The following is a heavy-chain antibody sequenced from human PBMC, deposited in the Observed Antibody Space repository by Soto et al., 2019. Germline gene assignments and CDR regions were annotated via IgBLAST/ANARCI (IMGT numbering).Heavy chain of an antibody. V-gene: IGHV4-59*01. Sequence: PSETLSLTCTVSGGSISSYYWSWIRQPPGKGLEWIGYIYYSGSTNYNPSLKSRVTISVDTSKNQFSLKLSPVTAADTAVYYCARELVVAATHNWFDPWGQGTLVTVSS. D-gene: IGHD2-15*01. CDR3: ARELVVAATHNWFDP. CDR2: IYYSGST. J-gene: IGHJ5*01. CDR1: GGSISSYY.